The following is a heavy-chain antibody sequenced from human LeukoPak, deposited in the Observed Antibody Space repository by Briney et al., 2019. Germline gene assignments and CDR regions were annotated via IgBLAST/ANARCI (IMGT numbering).Heavy chain of an antibody. CDR3: ARANVLRYFDWFPPLTVTGNWFDP. CDR1: GYTFTSYG. Sequence: GASVKVSCKASGYTFTSYGISWVRQAPGQGLEWMGWISAYNGNTNYAQKLQGRVTMTTDTSTSTAYMELRSLRSDDTAVYYCARANVLRYFDWFPPLTVTGNWFDPWGQRTLVTVSS. J-gene: IGHJ5*02. CDR2: ISAYNGNT. V-gene: IGHV1-18*01. D-gene: IGHD3-9*01.